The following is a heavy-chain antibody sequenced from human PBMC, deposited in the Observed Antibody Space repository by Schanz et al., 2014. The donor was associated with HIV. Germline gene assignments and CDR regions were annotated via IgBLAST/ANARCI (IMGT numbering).Heavy chain of an antibody. V-gene: IGHV3-23*01. CDR3: VKRGSEASSNTWFADS. D-gene: IGHD3-10*01. J-gene: IGHJ4*02. Sequence: EVQLLESGGGLVQPGGSLRLSCAASGFTFNNYAMSWVRQAPGKGLEWVASISSTSTYRFYAGSVKGRFTISRDNSEDTLYLQMNSLGVDDSAIYYCVKRGSEASSNTWFADSWGQGTLVTVSS. CDR2: ISSTSTYR. CDR1: GFTFNNYA.